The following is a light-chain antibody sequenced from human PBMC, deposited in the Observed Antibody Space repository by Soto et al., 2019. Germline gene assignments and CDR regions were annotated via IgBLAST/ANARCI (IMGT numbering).Light chain of an antibody. J-gene: IGLJ1*01. CDR3: CSYTISGTYV. Sequence: QSVLTQPASVSGSPGQSITISCTGTSSDVGGYNNVSWYQQHPGKAPKLMIYAVSNRPSGVSNRFSGSKSGNTATLTISGLQAEDEADYYCCSYTISGTYVFGTGTKLTVL. CDR2: AVS. V-gene: IGLV2-14*01. CDR1: SSDVGGYNN.